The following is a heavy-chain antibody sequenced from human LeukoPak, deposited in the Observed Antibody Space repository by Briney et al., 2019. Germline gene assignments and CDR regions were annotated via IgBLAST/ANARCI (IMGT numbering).Heavy chain of an antibody. J-gene: IGHJ6*03. V-gene: IGHV4-4*07. CDR3: ARVRVGATRRRDGYTTYYYYYYMDV. CDR1: GGSISSYY. CDR2: IYTSGST. Sequence: SETLSLTCTVSGGSISSYYWSWIRQPAGKGQEWIGRIYTSGSTNYNPSLKSRVTISVDTSKNQFSLKLSSVTAADTAVYYCARVRVGATRRRDGYTTYYYYYYMDVWGKGTTVTISS. D-gene: IGHD5-24*01.